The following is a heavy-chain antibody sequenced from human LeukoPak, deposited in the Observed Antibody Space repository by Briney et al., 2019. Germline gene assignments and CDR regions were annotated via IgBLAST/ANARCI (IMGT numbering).Heavy chain of an antibody. Sequence: GGSLRLSCAASGFTFDDYGMSWVRQAPGKGLEWVSGINWNGGSTGYADSVKGRFTISRDNAKNSLCLQMNSLRAEDTALYYCAREGYDFWSHKAPIDYWGQGTLVTVSS. CDR3: AREGYDFWSHKAPIDY. J-gene: IGHJ4*02. CDR2: INWNGGST. D-gene: IGHD3-3*01. CDR1: GFTFDDYG. V-gene: IGHV3-20*04.